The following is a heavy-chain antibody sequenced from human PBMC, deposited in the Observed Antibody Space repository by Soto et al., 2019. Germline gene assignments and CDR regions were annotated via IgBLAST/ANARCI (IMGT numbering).Heavy chain of an antibody. D-gene: IGHD1-26*01. J-gene: IGHJ3*02. CDR3: ASPDNNKWDTWAVDI. V-gene: IGHV3-33*08. CDR1: GFTFSSYA. Sequence: HPGGSLRLSCAASGFTFSSYAMHWVRQAPGKGLEWVAVIWYDGSNKYYADSVKGRFTISRDNTKNTLYLQMNSLRAEDTAVYYCASPDNNKWDTWAVDIWGQGTMVTVSS. CDR2: IWYDGSNK.